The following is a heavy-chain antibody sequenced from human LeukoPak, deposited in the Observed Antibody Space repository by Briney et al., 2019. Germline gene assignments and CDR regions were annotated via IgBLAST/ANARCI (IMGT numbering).Heavy chain of an antibody. D-gene: IGHD2-15*01. CDR2: IYPRDGST. CDR1: GYTFTSNY. V-gene: IGHV1-46*01. CDR3: ARGSGGSIVDY. Sequence: ASVKVSCKASGYTFTSNYIHWVRQAPGQGLEWMGMIYPRDGSTSYAQKFQGRVTITADESTSTAYMELSSLRSEDTAVYYCARGSGGSIVDYWGQGTLVTVSS. J-gene: IGHJ4*02.